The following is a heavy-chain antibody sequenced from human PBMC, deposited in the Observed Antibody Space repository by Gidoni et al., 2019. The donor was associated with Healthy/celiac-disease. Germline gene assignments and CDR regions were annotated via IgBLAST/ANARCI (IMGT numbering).Heavy chain of an antibody. D-gene: IGHD3-10*01. Sequence: EVQLVQSGAEVKKPGESLKISCQGSGYSFTSYWIGWVRQMPGKGLEWMGIIYPGDSDTRYSPSFQGQVTISADKSISTAYLQWSSLKASDTAMYYCARAPNTYYYPNAGAFDIWGQGTMVTVSS. J-gene: IGHJ3*02. CDR3: ARAPNTYYYPNAGAFDI. CDR1: GYSFTSYW. V-gene: IGHV5-51*01. CDR2: IYPGDSDT.